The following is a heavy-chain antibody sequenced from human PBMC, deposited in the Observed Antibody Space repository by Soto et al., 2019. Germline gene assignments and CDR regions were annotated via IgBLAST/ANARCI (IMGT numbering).Heavy chain of an antibody. CDR1: GFTVSSNY. J-gene: IGHJ4*02. CDR2: IYSGGST. D-gene: IGHD2-15*01. CDR3: ARQPSLLGDFDY. V-gene: IGHV3-66*04. Sequence: EVQLVESGGGLVQPGGSLRLSCAASGFTVSSNYMSWVRQAPGKGLEWVSVIYSGGSTYYADSVKGRFTISRDNSKNTLYIQMNSLRAEETAVYYCARQPSLLGDFDYWGLGPLITVSS.